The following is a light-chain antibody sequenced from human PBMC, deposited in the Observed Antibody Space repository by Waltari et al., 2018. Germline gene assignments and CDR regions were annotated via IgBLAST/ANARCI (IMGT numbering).Light chain of an antibody. CDR2: DNT. CDR1: RSNTGAGCG. J-gene: IGLJ1*01. V-gene: IGLV1-40*01. Sequence: QSVLTQPPSLSGAPGQRVTISCTGSRSNTGAGCGVNCDQQFPGTAPKLLIYDNTNRPSGVPARFSGSKSGTSASLAITGLQAEDEADYYCQSYDSSLRGFYVFGTGTKVTV. CDR3: QSYDSSLRGFYV.